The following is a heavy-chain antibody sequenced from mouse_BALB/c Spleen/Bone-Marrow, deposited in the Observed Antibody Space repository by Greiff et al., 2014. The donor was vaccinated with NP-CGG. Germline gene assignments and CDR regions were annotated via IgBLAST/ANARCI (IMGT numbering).Heavy chain of an antibody. CDR3: ARSGYGGSYDY. CDR1: GYVFSTYW. V-gene: IGHV1-80*01. D-gene: IGHD1-1*01. J-gene: IGHJ2*01. Sequence: VKLMESGAELVRPGSSVKISCKASGYVFSTYWMNWVKQRPGQGLEWIGQIYPGDGDTNYNGKFKGTATLTADKSSSTAYMQLSSLTSEDSAVYFCARSGYGGSYDYWGQGTTLTVSS. CDR2: IYPGDGDT.